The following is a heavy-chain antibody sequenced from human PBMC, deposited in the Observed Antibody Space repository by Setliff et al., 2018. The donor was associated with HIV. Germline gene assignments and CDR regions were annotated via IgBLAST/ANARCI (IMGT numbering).Heavy chain of an antibody. CDR2: INHGGHT. CDR3: ARGVGRFGVVTWFHP. J-gene: IGHJ5*02. CDR1: GASLSGDY. Sequence: SETLSLTCAVYGASLSGDYWTWIRRPPGRGMEWIGEINHGGHTNYNPSLKSRVTMSLDTSKSQFSLNLTSVTAADTAVYYCARGVGRFGVVTWFHPWGHGMLVTVSS. V-gene: IGHV4-34*01. D-gene: IGHD3-3*01.